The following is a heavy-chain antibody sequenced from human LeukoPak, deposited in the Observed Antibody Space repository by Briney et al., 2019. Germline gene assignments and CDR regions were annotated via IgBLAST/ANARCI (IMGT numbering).Heavy chain of an antibody. CDR1: GFTFSSYG. CDR2: IRYDGSNK. D-gene: IGHD3-10*01. V-gene: IGHV3-30*02. CDR3: AKDREVRGVIITAFDY. J-gene: IGHJ4*02. Sequence: GGSLRLSCAASGFTFSSYGMHWVRQAPGKGLEWVAFIRYDGSNKYYADSVKGRFTISRDNSKNTLYLQMNSLRAEDTAVYYCAKDREVRGVIITAFDYWGQGTLVTVSS.